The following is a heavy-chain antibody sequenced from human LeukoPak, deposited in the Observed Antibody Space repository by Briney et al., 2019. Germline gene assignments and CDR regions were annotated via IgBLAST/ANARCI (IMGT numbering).Heavy chain of an antibody. CDR1: GFTFSSYG. V-gene: IGHV3-30*18. CDR2: ISYDGSNK. CDR3: AKGEQWLVEGVDY. J-gene: IGHJ4*02. Sequence: GGSLRLSCAASGFTFSSYGMHWVRQAPGKGLEWVAVISYDGSNKYYADSVKGRFTISRGNSKNTLYLQMNSLRAEDTAVYYCAKGEQWLVEGVDYWGQGTLVTVSS. D-gene: IGHD6-19*01.